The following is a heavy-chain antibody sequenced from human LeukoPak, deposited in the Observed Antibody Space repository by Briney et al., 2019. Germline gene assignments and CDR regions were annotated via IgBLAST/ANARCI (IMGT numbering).Heavy chain of an antibody. CDR2: IYYSGST. Sequence: TSETLSLTCTVSGGSISSYYWSWIRQPPGKGLEWIGYIYYSGSTNYNPSLKSRVTISVDTSKNQFSLKLSSVTAADTAVYYCARAGRTGDLDYFDYWGQGTLVTVSS. CDR3: ARAGRTGDLDYFDY. D-gene: IGHD7-27*01. J-gene: IGHJ4*02. V-gene: IGHV4-59*01. CDR1: GGSISSYY.